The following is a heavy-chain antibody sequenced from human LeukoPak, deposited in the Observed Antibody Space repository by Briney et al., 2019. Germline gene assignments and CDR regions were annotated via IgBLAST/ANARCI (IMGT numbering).Heavy chain of an antibody. Sequence: SQTLSLTCTVSGVSISSGSYYWSWIRQPAGKGLEWIGRIYTSGSTKYNPSLKSRVTISVDTSKNQFSLKLISVTAADTAVYYCARDVAGYYYYMDVWGKGTTVTISS. CDR3: ARDVAGYYYYMDV. CDR1: GVSISSGSYY. CDR2: IYTSGST. V-gene: IGHV4-61*02. J-gene: IGHJ6*03.